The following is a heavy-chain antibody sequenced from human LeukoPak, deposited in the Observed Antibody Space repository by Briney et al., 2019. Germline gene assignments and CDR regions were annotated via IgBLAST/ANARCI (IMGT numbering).Heavy chain of an antibody. Sequence: SVKVSCKASGGTFSSYAVSWVRQAPGQGLEWMGGIIPIFGTANYAQKFQGRVTITADESTSTAYMELSSLRSEDTAVYYCARGAYDFWSGYPFDYWGQGTLVTVSS. CDR1: GGTFSSYA. D-gene: IGHD3-3*01. CDR2: IIPIFGTA. V-gene: IGHV1-69*13. CDR3: ARGAYDFWSGYPFDY. J-gene: IGHJ4*02.